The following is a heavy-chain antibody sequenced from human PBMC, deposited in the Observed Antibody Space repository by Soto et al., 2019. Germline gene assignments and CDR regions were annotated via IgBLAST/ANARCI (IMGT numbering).Heavy chain of an antibody. J-gene: IGHJ4*02. CDR2: IFSNDEK. CDR1: GFSLSNARMG. Sequence: QVTLKESGPVLVKPTETLTLTCTVSGFSLSNARMGVSWIRQPPGKALEWLAHIFSNDEKSYSTSLKSRLTISKYTSKSQVVLTMTNMDPVDTATYYCARMADYDYIWGSYRHPYFDYWGQGTLVTVSS. CDR3: ARMADYDYIWGSYRHPYFDY. D-gene: IGHD3-16*02. V-gene: IGHV2-26*01.